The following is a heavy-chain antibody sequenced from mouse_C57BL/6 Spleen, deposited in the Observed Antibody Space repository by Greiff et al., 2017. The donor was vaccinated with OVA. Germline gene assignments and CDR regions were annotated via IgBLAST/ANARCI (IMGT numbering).Heavy chain of an antibody. CDR3: ARRRWLLFDY. D-gene: IGHD2-3*01. CDR2: INPNNGGT. J-gene: IGHJ2*01. Sequence: EVQLQQSGPELVKPGASVKISCKASGYTFTDYYMNWVKQSHGKSLEWIGVINPNNGGTSYNQKFKGKGTLTVDKSSSTTYMELRIRTSEDAAVYDCARRRWLLFDYWGKGTTLTVSS. V-gene: IGHV1-26*01. CDR1: GYTFTDYY.